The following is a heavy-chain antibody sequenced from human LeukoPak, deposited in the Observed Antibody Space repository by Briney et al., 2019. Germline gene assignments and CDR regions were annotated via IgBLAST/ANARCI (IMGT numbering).Heavy chain of an antibody. V-gene: IGHV3-30-3*01. CDR1: GFTFRTYA. Sequence: PGRSLRLSCAASGFTFRTYAMHWVRQAPGKGLEXXXXXXXXXSSKYYADSVKGRFTISRDNSKNTLYLQMNSLRAEDTAVYYCARTIVILPAGIDDRHFDYWGQGTLVTVSS. CDR3: ARTIVILPAGIDDRHFDY. J-gene: IGHJ4*02. D-gene: IGHD2-2*02. CDR2: XXXXXSSK.